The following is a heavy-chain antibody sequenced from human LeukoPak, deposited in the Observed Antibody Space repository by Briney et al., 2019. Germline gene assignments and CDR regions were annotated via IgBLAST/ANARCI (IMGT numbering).Heavy chain of an antibody. D-gene: IGHD3-10*01. J-gene: IGHJ6*03. CDR3: AKDSVLWFGELPNHYYYYYYMDV. CDR2: IRYDGSNK. Sequence: GGSLRLSCAASGFTFSSYGMHWVRQAPGKGREWVAFIRYDGSNKYYADSVKGRFTISRDNSKNTLYLQMNSLRAEDTAVYYCAKDSVLWFGELPNHYYYYYYMDVWGKGTTVTISS. V-gene: IGHV3-30*02. CDR1: GFTFSSYG.